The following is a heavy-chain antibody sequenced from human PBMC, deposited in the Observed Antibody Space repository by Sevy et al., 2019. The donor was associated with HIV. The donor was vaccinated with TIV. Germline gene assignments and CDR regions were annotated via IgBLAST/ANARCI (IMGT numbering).Heavy chain of an antibody. CDR1: GGTFSSYA. CDR2: IIPIFGTA. V-gene: IGHV1-69*06. CDR3: ARGRDHYYDSSGLDAFDI. J-gene: IGHJ3*02. Sequence: ASVKVSCKASGGTFSSYAISWVRQAPGQGLEWMGGIIPIFGTANYAQKFQGRVTITADKSTSTAYMELSSLRSEDTAVYYCARGRDHYYDSSGLDAFDIWDQGTMVTVSS. D-gene: IGHD3-22*01.